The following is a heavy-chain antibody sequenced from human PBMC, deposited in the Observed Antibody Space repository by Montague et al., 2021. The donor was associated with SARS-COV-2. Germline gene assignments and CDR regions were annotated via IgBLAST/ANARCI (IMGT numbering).Heavy chain of an antibody. CDR1: GFTFTSYA. CDR3: ASQLELLEYYVDY. J-gene: IGHJ4*02. V-gene: IGHV3-30-3*01. D-gene: IGHD3-10*01. Sequence: SLRLSCAASGFTFTSYAMHWVRQAPGKGLEWVAVISYDGSNKYYADSVKGRFTISRDNSTNTLYLQMNSLRAEDTAVYYCASQLELLEYYVDYWGQGTLVAVSS. CDR2: ISYDGSNK.